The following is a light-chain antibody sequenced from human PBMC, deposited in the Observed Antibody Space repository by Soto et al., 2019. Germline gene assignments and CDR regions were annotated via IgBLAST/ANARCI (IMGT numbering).Light chain of an antibody. J-gene: IGLJ2*01. CDR2: EVS. CDR1: SSDVGGYNY. Sequence: QSVLTQPASVSGSPGESITISCTGTSSDVGGYNYVSWYQQPPGKAPKLMIYEVSNRPSGVSNRFSGSKSGNTASLTISGLQAEDEADYYCSSYTSSSTVVFGGGTKVTVL. V-gene: IGLV2-14*01. CDR3: SSYTSSSTVV.